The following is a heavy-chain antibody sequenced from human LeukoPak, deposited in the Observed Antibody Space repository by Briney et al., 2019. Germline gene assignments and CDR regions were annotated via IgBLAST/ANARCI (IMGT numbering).Heavy chain of an antibody. Sequence: PGGSLRLSCAASGFRFDDHGMSWVRQVPGKGLEWVSGINGNGASTGYGDSVKGRFTISRDNAKNTLYLQMNSLRAEDTAVYYCARDLDSSGWFLGDYWGQGTLVTVSS. CDR2: INGNGAST. V-gene: IGHV3-20*04. D-gene: IGHD6-19*01. J-gene: IGHJ4*02. CDR3: ARDLDSSGWFLGDY. CDR1: GFRFDDHG.